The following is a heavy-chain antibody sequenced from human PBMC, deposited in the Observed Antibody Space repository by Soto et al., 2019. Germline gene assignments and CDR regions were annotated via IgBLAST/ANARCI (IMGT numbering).Heavy chain of an antibody. Sequence: QVQLVESGGGVVQPGRSLRLSCAASGFTFSSYAMHWVRQAPGKGLEWVAVISYDGSNKYYADSVKGRFTISRDNSKNTLYLQMTSLRAEDTAVYYCARGDMRVTTVTTFDYWGQGTLVTVSS. V-gene: IGHV3-30-3*01. J-gene: IGHJ4*02. CDR2: ISYDGSNK. D-gene: IGHD4-17*01. CDR3: ARGDMRVTTVTTFDY. CDR1: GFTFSSYA.